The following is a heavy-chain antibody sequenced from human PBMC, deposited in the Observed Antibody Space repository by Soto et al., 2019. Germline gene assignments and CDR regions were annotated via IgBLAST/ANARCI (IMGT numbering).Heavy chain of an antibody. V-gene: IGHV3-21*01. CDR3: PRASYGDYSD. CDR2: ISSSSSYI. CDR1: GFTFSSYS. J-gene: IGHJ4*02. Sequence: PGGSLRLSCAASGFTFSSYSMNWVRQAPGKGLEWVSSISSSSSYIYYADSVKGRFTISRDNAKNSLFLQMRSLRAEDTAVYYCPRASYGDYSDWGQGTLATVSS. D-gene: IGHD4-17*01.